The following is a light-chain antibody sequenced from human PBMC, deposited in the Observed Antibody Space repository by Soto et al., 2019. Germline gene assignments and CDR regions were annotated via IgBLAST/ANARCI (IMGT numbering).Light chain of an antibody. CDR1: SSNIGSNP. J-gene: IGLJ1*01. CDR3: ATWDDSLHGHV. V-gene: IGLV1-44*01. Sequence: QSVLTQPPSASGTPGQRVTISCSGRSSNIGSNPVNWYQQLPGTAPKLLIYNHNQRPSGVPDRLSGSKSGTSASLVISGLQSEDEADYYCATWDDSLHGHVFGTGTKLTVL. CDR2: NHN.